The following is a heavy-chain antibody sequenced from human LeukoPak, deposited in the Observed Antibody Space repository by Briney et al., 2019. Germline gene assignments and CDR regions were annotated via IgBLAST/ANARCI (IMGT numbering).Heavy chain of an antibody. J-gene: IGHJ6*03. CDR1: GFTFSNYA. D-gene: IGHD6-13*01. CDR3: AKSDKAAAGTDYYYMDV. CDR2: ISGSGGST. Sequence: GGSLRLSCAASGFTFSNYAMSWVRQAPGKGLEWVSAISGSGGSTYYADSVKGRFTISRDNSKNTLYLQMNSLRAEDTAVYYCAKSDKAAAGTDYYYMDVWGKGTTVTVSS. V-gene: IGHV3-23*01.